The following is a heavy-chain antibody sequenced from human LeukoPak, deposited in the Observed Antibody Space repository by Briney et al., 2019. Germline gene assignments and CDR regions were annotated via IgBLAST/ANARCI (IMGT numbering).Heavy chain of an antibody. J-gene: IGHJ5*02. Sequence: GGSLRLSCAASGFTFSSYAMSWVRQAPGKGLEWVSAISGSGGSTYYADSVKGRFTNSRDNSKNTLYLQMNSLRAEDTAVYYCAKDNPVVLRYFDWLSPRTNWFDPWGQGTLVTVSS. CDR1: GFTFSSYA. V-gene: IGHV3-23*01. CDR3: AKDNPVVLRYFDWLSPRTNWFDP. CDR2: ISGSGGST. D-gene: IGHD3-9*01.